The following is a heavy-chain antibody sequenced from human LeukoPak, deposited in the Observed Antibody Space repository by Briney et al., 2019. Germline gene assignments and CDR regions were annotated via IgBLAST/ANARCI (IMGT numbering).Heavy chain of an antibody. Sequence: LGESLKISCKGSGYSFTSYWISWVRQMPGKGLEWMGRIDPSDSYTNYSPSFQGHVTISADKSISTAYLQWSSLKASDTAMYYCARHQKFGEPYLDYWGQGTLVTVSS. D-gene: IGHD3-10*01. J-gene: IGHJ4*02. CDR3: ARHQKFGEPYLDY. CDR2: IDPSDSYT. CDR1: GYSFTSYW. V-gene: IGHV5-10-1*01.